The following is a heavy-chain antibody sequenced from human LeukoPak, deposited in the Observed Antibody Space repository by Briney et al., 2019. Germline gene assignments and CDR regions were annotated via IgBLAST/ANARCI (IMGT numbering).Heavy chain of an antibody. CDR1: GYTFTSYG. CDR2: INAYNDNT. J-gene: IGHJ4*02. D-gene: IGHD6-13*01. V-gene: IGHV1-18*01. Sequence: ASVKVSCKASGYTFTSYGISWVRQAPGQGLEWMGWINAYNDNTNFAQNLQGRVTMTTDTSTSTAYMELRSLRSDDTAVYYCARGRIAAAATGNDFDYWGQGTLVTVSS. CDR3: ARGRIAAAATGNDFDY.